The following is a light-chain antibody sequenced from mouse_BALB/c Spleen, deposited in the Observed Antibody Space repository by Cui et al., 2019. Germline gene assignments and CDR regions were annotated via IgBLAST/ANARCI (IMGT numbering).Light chain of an antibody. Sequence: DIVMPQSPSSLAVSVGEKVTMSCKSSQSLLYSSNHKNYLAWYQQKPGQSPKLLIYWASTRESGVPDRFTGSGSGTDFTLTISSVKAEDLAVYYCQQYYSYLTFGAGTKLELK. CDR2: WAS. CDR1: QSLLYSSNHKNY. CDR3: QQYYSYLT. J-gene: IGKJ5*01. V-gene: IGKV8-30*01.